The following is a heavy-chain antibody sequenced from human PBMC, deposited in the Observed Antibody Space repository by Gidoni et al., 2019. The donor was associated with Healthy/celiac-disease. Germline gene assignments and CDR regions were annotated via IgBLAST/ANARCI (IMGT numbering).Heavy chain of an antibody. J-gene: IGHJ6*02. CDR1: GFSLSTSGMC. D-gene: IGHD3-16*02. CDR2: IDWDDDK. Sequence: QVTLRESGPALVKPTQTLTLPCTFSGFSLSTSGMCVSWIRQPPGKALEWLARIDWDDDKYYSTSLKTRLTISKDTSKNQVVLTMTNMDPVDTATYYCARVISAYYYYGMDVWGQGTTVTVSS. V-gene: IGHV2-70*15. CDR3: ARVISAYYYYGMDV.